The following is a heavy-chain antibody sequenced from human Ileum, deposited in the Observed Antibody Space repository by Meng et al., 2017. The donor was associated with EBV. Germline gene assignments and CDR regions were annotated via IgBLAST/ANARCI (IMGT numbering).Heavy chain of an antibody. V-gene: IGHV3-23*01. CDR1: GFMFNNHA. CDR3: VSQQVVSTSTFDY. CDR2: ISSGGQTT. Sequence: EVLLLESGXGLVQPGGSLRVSCSASGFMFNNHAMSWVRQAPGKGLEWVALISSGGQTTFYADSVKGRFTVSRDNSKNTLYLQMNSLRTEDTAVYFCVSQQVVSTSTFDYWGRGTLVTVSS. J-gene: IGHJ4*02. D-gene: IGHD2-15*01.